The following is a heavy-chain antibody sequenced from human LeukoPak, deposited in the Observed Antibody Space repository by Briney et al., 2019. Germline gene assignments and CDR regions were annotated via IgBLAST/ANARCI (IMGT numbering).Heavy chain of an antibody. CDR1: GYIFSNYA. J-gene: IGHJ4*02. Sequence: PEASVKVSCKASGYIFSNYAITWVRQAPGQGLEWLGWINAHNGHTNYGQKIQGRVTMTTDTSTTTSYMELGSLRSDDTAVYYCARDRSGKYYYDSSGYYGYWGQGTLVTVSS. CDR3: ARDRSGKYYYDSSGYYGY. CDR2: INAHNGHT. D-gene: IGHD3-22*01. V-gene: IGHV1-18*01.